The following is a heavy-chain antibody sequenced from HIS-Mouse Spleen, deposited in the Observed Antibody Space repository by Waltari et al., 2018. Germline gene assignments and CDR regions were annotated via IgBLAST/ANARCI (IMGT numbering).Heavy chain of an antibody. V-gene: IGHV3-30*18. J-gene: IGHJ4*02. CDR3: AKASSGWLDY. D-gene: IGHD6-19*01. CDR1: GFTFSSYG. Sequence: QVQLVESGGGVVQPGRSLRLSCAASGFTFSSYGMPWVRQSPGKGVEWVEVISYDGSNKYYADSVKGRFTISRDNSKNTLYLQMNSLRAEDTAVYYCAKASSGWLDYWGQGTLVTVSS. CDR2: ISYDGSNK.